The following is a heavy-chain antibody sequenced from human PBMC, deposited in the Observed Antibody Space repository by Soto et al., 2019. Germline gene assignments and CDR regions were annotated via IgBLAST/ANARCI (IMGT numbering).Heavy chain of an antibody. CDR1: GGSISSYY. D-gene: IGHD3-22*01. CDR2: IYYSGST. CDR3: ARGVGYYYDSSGYFTFDY. J-gene: IGHJ4*02. Sequence: PSETLCLTCTVSGGSISSYYWSWIRQPPGKGLEWIGYIYYSGSTNYNPSLKSRVTISVDTSKNQFSLKLSSVTAADTAVYYCARGVGYYYDSSGYFTFDYWGQGTLVTVSS. V-gene: IGHV4-59*01.